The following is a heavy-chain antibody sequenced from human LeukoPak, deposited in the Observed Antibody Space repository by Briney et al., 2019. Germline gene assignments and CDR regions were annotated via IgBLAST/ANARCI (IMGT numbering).Heavy chain of an antibody. Sequence: GGSLRLSCVASGLTIGSRYMNWVRQAPGKGLEWVSGISASGGSTYYADSVKGRSTISRDNSKNTLYLQMNSLRGEDTAAYYSAKGGPRSSSGYLDYWGQRTLVTVSS. CDR1: GLTIGSRY. CDR3: AKGGPRSSSGYLDY. V-gene: IGHV3-23*01. CDR2: ISASGGST. D-gene: IGHD3-22*01. J-gene: IGHJ4*02.